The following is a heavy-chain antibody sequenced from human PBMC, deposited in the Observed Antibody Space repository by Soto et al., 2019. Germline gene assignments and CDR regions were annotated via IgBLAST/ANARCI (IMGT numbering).Heavy chain of an antibody. CDR1: GGSISSYY. D-gene: IGHD1-1*01. CDR3: ARDLGGTADY. J-gene: IGHJ4*02. V-gene: IGHV4-59*01. Sequence: SETLSLTCTVSGGSISSYYWSWIRQPPGKGLEWIGYIYYSGSTNYNPSLKSRVTISVDTSKNQFSLKLSSVTAADTAVYYCARDLGGTADYWGQGTLVTVSS. CDR2: IYYSGST.